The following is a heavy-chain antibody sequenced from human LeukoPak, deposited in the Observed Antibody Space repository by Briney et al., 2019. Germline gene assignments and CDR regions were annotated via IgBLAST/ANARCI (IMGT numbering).Heavy chain of an antibody. CDR2: MYYSGTT. D-gene: IGHD6-19*01. V-gene: IGHV4-30-4*08. J-gene: IGHJ4*02. CDR1: GGSISSGNYY. CDR3: ARAQDSRWSRYFDY. Sequence: TLSLTCTVSGGSISSGNYYWSWIREPPGKGLEWIGYMYYSGTTYYNPSLKCPVTISADTSKNQFSLKLSSVTAADTAVYYCARAQDSRWSRYFDYWGQGTLVTVSS.